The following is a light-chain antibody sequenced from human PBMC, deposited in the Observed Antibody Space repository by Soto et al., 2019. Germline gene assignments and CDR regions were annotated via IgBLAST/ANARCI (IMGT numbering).Light chain of an antibody. CDR1: SSDVGGHNY. J-gene: IGLJ2*01. V-gene: IGLV2-14*03. CDR2: NVD. Sequence: QSALTQVASVSASPGQSITISCTGTSSDVGGHNYVSWYQQHPGYAPKLMIYNVDYRPSGVSNRFSGSKSGNTASLTISGLQADDEAYYYCSSYADSSTVVFGGGT. CDR3: SSYADSSTVV.